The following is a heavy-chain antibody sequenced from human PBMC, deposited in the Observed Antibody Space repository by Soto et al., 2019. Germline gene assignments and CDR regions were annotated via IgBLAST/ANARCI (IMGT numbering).Heavy chain of an antibody. CDR1: GDTFIAHY. V-gene: IGHV1-2*02. J-gene: IGHJ4*02. Sequence: ASVEVSCKAPGDTFIAHYIHWVRQAPGKGFEWIGWTNPNNGSTKYAQKFQGRGTMTRDTSITTAYVELSSLRSDHTAVYHCAKDLVSRYDILTDYPRFDNWGQGALVTVSS. D-gene: IGHD3-9*01. CDR2: TNPNNGST. CDR3: AKDLVSRYDILTDYPRFDN.